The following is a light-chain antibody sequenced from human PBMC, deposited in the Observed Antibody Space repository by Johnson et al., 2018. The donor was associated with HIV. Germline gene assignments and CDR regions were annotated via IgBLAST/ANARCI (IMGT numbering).Light chain of an antibody. CDR3: GTWDSSLGTYV. J-gene: IGLJ1*01. Sequence: QSVLTQPPSVSAAPGQKVTISCSGSSSNIGNNYVSWYQQLPGTAPKVLIHENNKRPSGIPDRFSGSKSGTSATLGITGLQTGDEADYYCGTWDSSLGTYVFGTGTKVTVL. CDR1: SSNIGNNY. CDR2: ENN. V-gene: IGLV1-51*02.